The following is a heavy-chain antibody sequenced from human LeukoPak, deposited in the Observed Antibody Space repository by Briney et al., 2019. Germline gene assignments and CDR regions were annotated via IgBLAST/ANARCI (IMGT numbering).Heavy chain of an antibody. V-gene: IGHV4-59*12. CDR1: GGSISSYY. CDR3: ARDPYGSGSYARLYYFDY. J-gene: IGHJ4*02. CDR2: IYYSGST. D-gene: IGHD3-10*01. Sequence: PSETLSLTCTVSGGSISSYYWSWIRQPPGKGLEWIGNIYYSGSTNYNPSLKSRVTISVDTSNNQFSLKLNSVTAADTAVYYCARDPYGSGSYARLYYFDYWGQGTLVTVSS.